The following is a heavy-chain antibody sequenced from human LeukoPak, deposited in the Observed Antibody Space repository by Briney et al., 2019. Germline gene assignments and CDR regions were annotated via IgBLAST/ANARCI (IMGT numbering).Heavy chain of an antibody. CDR2: IYYSGST. Sequence: PSETLSLTCTVSGGSISSSSYYWGWIRQPPGKGLEWIGSIYYSGSTYYNPSLKSRVTISVDTSKNQFSLKLSSVTAADTAVYYCARDKILVVVAATPRQAERYYYYGMDVWGQGTTVTVSS. CDR3: ARDKILVVVAATPRQAERYYYYGMDV. V-gene: IGHV4-39*02. J-gene: IGHJ6*02. D-gene: IGHD2-15*01. CDR1: GGSISSSSYY.